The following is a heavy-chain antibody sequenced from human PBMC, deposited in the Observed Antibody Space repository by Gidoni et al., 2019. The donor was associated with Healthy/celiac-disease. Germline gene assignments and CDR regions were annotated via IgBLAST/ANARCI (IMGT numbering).Heavy chain of an antibody. J-gene: IGHJ3*02. CDR3: ARDTPIQLWLESLFAFDI. Sequence: EVQLVESGGGLVKPGGSLRLSCAASGFPFSSYSLNWVRQAPGTGGGWVSSISSSSSYIYYADSVKGRFTISRDNAKNSLYLQMNSLRAEDTAVYYCARDTPIQLWLESLFAFDIWGQGTMVTVSS. V-gene: IGHV3-21*01. D-gene: IGHD5-18*01. CDR1: GFPFSSYS. CDR2: ISSSSSYI.